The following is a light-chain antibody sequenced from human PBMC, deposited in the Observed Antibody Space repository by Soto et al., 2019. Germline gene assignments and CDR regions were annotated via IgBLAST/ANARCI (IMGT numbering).Light chain of an antibody. CDR3: QQHNHWPS. Sequence: EIVMTQSPATLSVSQGERATLSCRASQSVSSNLAWFQQKPGQAPRLLLYAVSTRATGVPGRFSGSGSGTEFTPTTRSLQSEDSGVYYCQQHNHWPSFGQGTKLEIK. J-gene: IGKJ2*01. CDR2: AVS. CDR1: QSVSSN. V-gene: IGKV3-15*01.